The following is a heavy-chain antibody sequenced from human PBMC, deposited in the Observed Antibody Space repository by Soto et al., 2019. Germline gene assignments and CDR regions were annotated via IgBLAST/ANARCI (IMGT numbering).Heavy chain of an antibody. CDR1: GDSISNYY. J-gene: IGHJ3*02. V-gene: IGHV4-59*08. D-gene: IGHD2-2*01. CDR3: ARRKAEEYCSPTSSCLLVFDI. CDR2: IDYSGST. Sequence: SETLSLTCSVSGDSISNYYWNWIRQPPGKGLGWIGYIDYSGSTKYNPSLKSRVTISVDTSKNQFSLRLSSVTAADTAVYYCARRKAEEYCSPTSSCLLVFDIWGQGTMVTVSS.